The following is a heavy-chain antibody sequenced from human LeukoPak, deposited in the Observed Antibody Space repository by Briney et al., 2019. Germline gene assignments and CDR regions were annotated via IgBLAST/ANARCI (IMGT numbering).Heavy chain of an antibody. J-gene: IGHJ4*02. D-gene: IGHD2-2*02. CDR1: GFTFSGSW. CDR2: IIGDGSVT. Sequence: GGSLRLSCAASGFTFSGSWMHWVRQTPGKGLVWVSRIIGDGSVTSYADSVKGRFTISRDNVKKSLDLQMDSLRVEDTAVYYCATVVPADIWGQGTLVIVSS. CDR3: ATVVPADI. V-gene: IGHV3-74*01.